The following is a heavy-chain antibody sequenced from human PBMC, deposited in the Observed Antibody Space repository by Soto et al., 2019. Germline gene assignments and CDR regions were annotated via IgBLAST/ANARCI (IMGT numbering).Heavy chain of an antibody. J-gene: IGHJ4*02. Sequence: QVQLVESGGGVVQPGRSLRLSCAGSGFTFSSYGMHWVRQAPGKGLEWVAGISYDGSNKYYADSVKGRFTISRDNSKNTLYLQVNSLRAEDTAVYYCAILGYYDRSGYGDYWGQGTLVTVSS. V-gene: IGHV3-30*03. CDR1: GFTFSSYG. D-gene: IGHD3-22*01. CDR3: AILGYYDRSGYGDY. CDR2: ISYDGSNK.